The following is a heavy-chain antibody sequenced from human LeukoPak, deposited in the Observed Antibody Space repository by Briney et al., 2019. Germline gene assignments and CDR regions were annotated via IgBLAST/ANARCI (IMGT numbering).Heavy chain of an antibody. V-gene: IGHV3-30*03. J-gene: IGHJ4*02. CDR2: ISYDGSTK. CDR3: ARGSSVVALD. D-gene: IGHD2-15*01. CDR1: GFTFSSYG. Sequence: GGSLRLSCAASGFTFSSYGMHWVRQAPGKGLEWVAVISYDGSTKYYADSVKGRFTISRDNAKNTLYLQMNSLRAEDTAVYYCARGSSVVALDWGQGTLVTVSS.